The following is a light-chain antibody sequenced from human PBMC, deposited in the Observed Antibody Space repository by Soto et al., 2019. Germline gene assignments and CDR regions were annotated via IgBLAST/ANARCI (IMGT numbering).Light chain of an antibody. CDR3: QQYGSSPIT. J-gene: IGKJ5*01. Sequence: EIVLTQSPGTLSLSPGERATLSCRASQSVSNNYLAWYQQKPGQAPRLLIYAASNRATGIPDRFSGSGSGTDFTLTISSLEPEDFAVYYCQQYGSSPITFGQGTRLEIK. CDR1: QSVSNNY. CDR2: AAS. V-gene: IGKV3-20*01.